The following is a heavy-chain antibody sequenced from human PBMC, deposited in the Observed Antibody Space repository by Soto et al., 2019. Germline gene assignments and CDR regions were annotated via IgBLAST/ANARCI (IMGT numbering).Heavy chain of an antibody. CDR1: GGSISSYY. V-gene: IGHV4-59*01. CDR3: ARDQGARAWLGYYYGMDV. D-gene: IGHD1-26*01. Sequence: SETLSLTCTVSGGSISSYYWSWIRQPPGKGLEWIGYIYYSGSTNYNPSLKSRVTISVDTSKNQFSLKLSSVTAADTAVYYCARDQGARAWLGYYYGMDVWGQGTTVIVSS. J-gene: IGHJ6*02. CDR2: IYYSGST.